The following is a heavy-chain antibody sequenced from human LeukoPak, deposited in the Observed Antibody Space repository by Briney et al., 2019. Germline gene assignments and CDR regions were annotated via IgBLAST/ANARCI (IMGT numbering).Heavy chain of an antibody. J-gene: IGHJ4*02. CDR2: IYPRDGST. Sequence: ASVKVSCKASGYTFTSNYIHWVRQSPGQGLEWMGMIYPRDGSTSYAQKFQGRVTVTRDTSTSTVHMELSGLRSEDTAVYYCARDQEGFDYWGQGTLVTVSS. CDR1: GYTFTSNY. V-gene: IGHV1-46*01. CDR3: ARDQEGFDY.